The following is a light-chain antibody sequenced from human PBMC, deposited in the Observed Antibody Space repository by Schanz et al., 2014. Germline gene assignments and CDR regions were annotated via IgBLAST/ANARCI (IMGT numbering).Light chain of an antibody. J-gene: IGKJ4*01. CDR3: QQYGLSPL. V-gene: IGKV3-20*01. CDR2: GAS. CDR1: QSLSTD. Sequence: EIVLTQSPATLSLSPGERATLSCRASQSLSTDLAWYQQKPGQAPRLLIYGASSRATGIPDRFSGSGYGTDFSLTITRLEPEDFAVYYCQQYGLSPLFGGGTKVEIK.